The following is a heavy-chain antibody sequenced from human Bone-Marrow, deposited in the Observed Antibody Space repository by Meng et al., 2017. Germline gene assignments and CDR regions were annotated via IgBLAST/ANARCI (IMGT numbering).Heavy chain of an antibody. J-gene: IGHJ4*02. CDR3: ATYDYDSSGYSRVDDY. CDR2: INPNSGGT. D-gene: IGHD3-22*01. V-gene: IGHV1-2*02. CDR1: GYTFTGYY. Sequence: ASVKVSCKASGYTFTGYYMHWVRQAPGQGLEWMGWINPNSGGTNYAQKLQGRVTMTRDTSISTAYMELSRLRSDDTAVYYCATYDYDSSGYSRVDDYWGQGKLVNGAS.